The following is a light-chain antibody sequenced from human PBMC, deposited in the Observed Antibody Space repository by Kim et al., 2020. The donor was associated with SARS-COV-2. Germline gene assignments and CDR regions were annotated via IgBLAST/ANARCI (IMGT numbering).Light chain of an antibody. CDR2: GTS. CDR1: QGVVSSY. V-gene: IGKV3-20*01. Sequence: GKRAALACGSRQGVVSSYVACDPQKPSQDPRLLICGTSSRTAGIPDRLSGRESGTDFALTITRQERGDFAEYYCQQYSSSPATFGQGTKVEVK. CDR3: QQYSSSPAT. J-gene: IGKJ1*01.